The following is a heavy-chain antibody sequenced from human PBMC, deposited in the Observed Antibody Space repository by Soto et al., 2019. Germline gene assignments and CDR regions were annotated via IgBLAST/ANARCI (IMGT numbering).Heavy chain of an antibody. CDR3: AKDFSANYGGIFDRYYNYYGMDV. CDR2: ISYDGSNK. D-gene: IGHD4-17*01. Sequence: QVHLVESGGGVVQHGGSLRLTCGASGFTFSTYGMYWVRQAPGKGLDWVAVISYDGSNKYYADSVKGRFTISRDNSKNTLNLHMNSLRAEDTAVYYCAKDFSANYGGIFDRYYNYYGMDVWGQGTTVTVSS. CDR1: GFTFSTYG. V-gene: IGHV3-30*18. J-gene: IGHJ6*02.